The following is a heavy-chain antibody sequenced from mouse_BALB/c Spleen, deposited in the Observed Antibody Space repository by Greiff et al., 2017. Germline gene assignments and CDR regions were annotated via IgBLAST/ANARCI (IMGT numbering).Heavy chain of an antibody. Sequence: QVQLQQSGAELVRPGASVTLSCKASGYTFTDYEMHWVKQTPVHGLEWIGAIDPETGGTAYNQKFKGKATLTADKSSSTAYMELRSLTSEDSAVYYCASPTTADYWGQGTSVTVSS. J-gene: IGHJ4*01. CDR2: IDPETGGT. CDR1: GYTFTDYE. V-gene: IGHV1-15*01. D-gene: IGHD1-2*01. CDR3: ASPTTADY.